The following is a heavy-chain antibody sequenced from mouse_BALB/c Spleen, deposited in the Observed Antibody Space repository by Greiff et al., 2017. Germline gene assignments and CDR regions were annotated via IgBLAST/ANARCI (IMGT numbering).Heavy chain of an antibody. CDR2: INPSNGGT. V-gene: IGHV1S81*02. J-gene: IGHJ2*01. D-gene: IGHD2-4*01. Sequence: VKLQQSGAELVKPGASVKLSCKASGYTFTSYYMYWVKQRPGQGLEWIGEINPSNGGTNFNEKFKSKATLTVDKSSSTAYMQLSSLTSEDSAVYYCTRSGYDYGDYWGQGTTLTVSS. CDR3: TRSGYDYGDY. CDR1: GYTFTSYY.